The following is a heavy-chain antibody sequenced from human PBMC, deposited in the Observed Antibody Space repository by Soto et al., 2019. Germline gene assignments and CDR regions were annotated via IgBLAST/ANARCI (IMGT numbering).Heavy chain of an antibody. CDR3: AGQDRGWYPDY. J-gene: IGHJ4*02. D-gene: IGHD6-19*01. CDR1: GGSISSGGYY. CDR2: IFDSGTT. Sequence: QVQLQESGPGLVKPSQTLSLTCTVSGGSISSGGYYWSWLRQHPGKGLEGIGYIFDSGTTYYTPSLKRRVTIAVAPSKRQLSLLLTSVTATDTAVYYCAGQDRGWYPDYWGQGTLVTGSS. V-gene: IGHV4-31*03.